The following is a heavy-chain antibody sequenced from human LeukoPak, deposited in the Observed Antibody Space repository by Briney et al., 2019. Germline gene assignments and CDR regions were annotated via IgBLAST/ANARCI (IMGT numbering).Heavy chain of an antibody. CDR1: GGTFISYA. Sequence: SVKVSCKASGGTFISYAISCVRQAPGQGLEWMGRIIPIFGTANYAQKFQGRVTITTDESTSTAYMELSSLRSEDTAVYYRAREVGRMVREVEKYYYYMVVWGKGTTVTVSS. CDR3: AREVGRMVREVEKYYYYMVV. D-gene: IGHD3-10*01. J-gene: IGHJ6*03. CDR2: IIPIFGTA. V-gene: IGHV1-69*05.